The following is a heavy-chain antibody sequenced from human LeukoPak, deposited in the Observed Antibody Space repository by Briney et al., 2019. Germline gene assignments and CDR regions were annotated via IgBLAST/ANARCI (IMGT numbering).Heavy chain of an antibody. D-gene: IGHD6-25*01. CDR3: TAAPNTTPGSLGH. V-gene: IGHV3-11*01. CDR1: GFSFSDYY. J-gene: IGHJ4*02. Sequence: GGSLRLSCTASGFSFSDYYMNWIRQAPGKGLEWVSYSSSSGSSTYYADSVKGRFTISRDYAKNALFLQMNSLRAEDTAVYYCTAAPNTTPGSLGHWGQGTLVTVSS. CDR2: SSSSGSST.